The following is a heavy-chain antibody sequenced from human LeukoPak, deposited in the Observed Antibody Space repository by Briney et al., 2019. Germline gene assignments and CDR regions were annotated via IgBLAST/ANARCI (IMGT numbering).Heavy chain of an antibody. CDR3: AITATYSSGWYLIDN. V-gene: IGHV4-34*01. CDR1: GGSFSGYY. J-gene: IGHJ4*02. Sequence: SETLSLTCPVYGGSFSGYYWSWIRKPPGKALEWTGEINRSGSTNFNPTLKRRVTISVDTSKTQCSLKLSSVTAADPAVYYCAITATYSSGWYLIDNSGQGNL. D-gene: IGHD6-19*01. CDR2: INRSGST.